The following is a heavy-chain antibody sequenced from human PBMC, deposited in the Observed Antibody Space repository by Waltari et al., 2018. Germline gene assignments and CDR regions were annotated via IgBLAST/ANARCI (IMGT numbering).Heavy chain of an antibody. Sequence: EGQLVESGGGVVQPGGSLRLSGAASGFTFSSYAMSWVRQAPGKGLEWVSAISGSGGSTYYADSVKGRFPISRDNSKNTLYLQMNSLRAEDTAVYYCAKVGGQQPYLRARGAFDIWGQGTMVTVSS. V-gene: IGHV3-23*04. CDR1: GFTFSSYA. J-gene: IGHJ3*02. CDR3: AKVGGQQPYLRARGAFDI. CDR2: ISGSGGST. D-gene: IGHD6-13*01.